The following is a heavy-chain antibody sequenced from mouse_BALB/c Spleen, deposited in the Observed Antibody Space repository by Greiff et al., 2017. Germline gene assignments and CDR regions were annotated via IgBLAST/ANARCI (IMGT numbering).Heavy chain of an antibody. CDR1: GYTFTSYW. CDR3: AISYCGSSDGLDAMDY. J-gene: IGHJ4*01. V-gene: IGHV1-69*02. Sequence: QVQLLQPGAELVKPGAPVKLSCKASGYTFTSYWMNWVKQRPGRGLEWIGRIDPSDSETHYDQKFKDKATLTVDKTSSTAYIQLSSLTSEDSAVDYCAISYCGSSDGLDAMDYWGKGTSVTVSS. D-gene: IGHD1-1*01. CDR2: IDPSDSET.